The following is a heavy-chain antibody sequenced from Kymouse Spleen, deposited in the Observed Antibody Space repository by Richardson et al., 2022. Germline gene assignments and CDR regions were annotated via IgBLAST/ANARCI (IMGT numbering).Heavy chain of an antibody. CDR2: IKSKTDGGTT. Sequence: EVQLVESGGGLVKPGGSLRLSCAASGFTFSNAWMSWVRQAPGKGLEWVGRIKSKTDGGTTDYAAPVKGRFTISRDDSKNTLYLQMNSLKTEDTAVYYCTTDHEGAHYFDYWGQGTLVTVSS. J-gene: IGHJ4*02. V-gene: IGHV3-15*01. D-gene: IGHD1-26*01. CDR3: TTDHEGAHYFDY. CDR1: GFTFSNAW.